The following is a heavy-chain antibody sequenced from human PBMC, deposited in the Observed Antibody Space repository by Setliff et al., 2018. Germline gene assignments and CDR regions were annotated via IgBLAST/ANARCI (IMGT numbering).Heavy chain of an antibody. CDR1: GDSINPYY. V-gene: IGHV4-59*01. Sequence: PSETLSLTCSVSGDSINPYYWTWIRQPPGKGLEWIGFIYYSGATTYNPSLKSRVTISVGTSKNQFSLNLNSVTAADAAVYYCARMAVRVASRPSSPLEYYYYMDFWGKGATVTVSS. J-gene: IGHJ6*03. CDR3: ARMAVRVASRPSSPLEYYYYMDF. CDR2: IYYSGAT. D-gene: IGHD6-6*01.